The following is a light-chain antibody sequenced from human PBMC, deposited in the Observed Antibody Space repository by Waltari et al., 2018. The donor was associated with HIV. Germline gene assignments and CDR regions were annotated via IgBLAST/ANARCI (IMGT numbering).Light chain of an antibody. Sequence: QSVLAHPPSASGPPGHRHTISCSGTTSTIGTNSVHWYHQLPGTAPKLLIFSDNQRPSGVPDRFSGSKSGTSASLAISGLQSEDEGDYYCAAWDDILAEPYVLFGGGTRLTVL. CDR3: AAWDDILAEPYVL. J-gene: IGLJ2*01. V-gene: IGLV1-44*01. CDR1: TSTIGTNS. CDR2: SDN.